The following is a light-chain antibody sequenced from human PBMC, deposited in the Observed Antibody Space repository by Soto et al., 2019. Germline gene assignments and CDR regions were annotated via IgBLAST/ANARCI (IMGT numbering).Light chain of an antibody. CDR3: QQYGRPRGT. Sequence: EIVLTQSPGTLSLSPGERATLSCRASQSVSSSYLAWYQQKPGQAPRLLIYGASSRATGIPDRFSGSGSGTDFTLTISRLEPEDFAVYYCQQYGRPRGTFGPGTKVDIK. V-gene: IGKV3-20*01. CDR2: GAS. J-gene: IGKJ3*01. CDR1: QSVSSSY.